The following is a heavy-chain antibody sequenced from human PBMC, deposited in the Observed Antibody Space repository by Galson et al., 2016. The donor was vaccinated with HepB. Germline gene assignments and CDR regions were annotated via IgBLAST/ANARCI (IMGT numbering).Heavy chain of an antibody. CDR1: GGSISSGDSY. CDR2: IYYNGIT. D-gene: IGHD3-10*01. J-gene: IGHJ4*02. Sequence: TLSLTCIVSGGSISSGDSYWSWIRQPPGKGLEWIGYIYYNGITYYNPSLKSRISISVDTSENQFSLNLSSVTAADTAVYYCARARFGSGSYYNSPFDYWGQGTLVTVSS. CDR3: ARARFGSGSYYNSPFDY. V-gene: IGHV4-30-4*01.